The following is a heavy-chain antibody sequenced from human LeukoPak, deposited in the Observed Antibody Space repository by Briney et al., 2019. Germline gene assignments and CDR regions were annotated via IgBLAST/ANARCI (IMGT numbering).Heavy chain of an antibody. V-gene: IGHV1-69*05. CDR1: GGTFSIYA. CDR2: IIPIFGTA. J-gene: IGHJ5*02. Sequence: GSSVKVSCKASGGTFSIYAISWVRQAPGQGLEWMGGIIPIFGTANYAQKFQGRVTITTDKSTSTAYMELSSLRSEDTAVYYCARGSRTWTKVQFDPWGQGTLVTVSS. CDR3: ARGSRTWTKVQFDP. D-gene: IGHD1-1*01.